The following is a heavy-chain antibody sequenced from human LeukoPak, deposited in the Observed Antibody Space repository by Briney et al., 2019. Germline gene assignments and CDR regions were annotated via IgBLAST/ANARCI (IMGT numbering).Heavy chain of an antibody. Sequence: ASVKVSCKASGYTFTGYYIHWVRQAPGQGLEWMGRINPNNGDTNYAQKFPGRVTLTRDTSIGTAYMELSRLRSDDTAVYYCARALWFGELSFDYWGQGTLVTVSS. V-gene: IGHV1-2*06. J-gene: IGHJ4*02. CDR3: ARALWFGELSFDY. CDR1: GYTFTGYY. CDR2: INPNNGDT. D-gene: IGHD3-10*01.